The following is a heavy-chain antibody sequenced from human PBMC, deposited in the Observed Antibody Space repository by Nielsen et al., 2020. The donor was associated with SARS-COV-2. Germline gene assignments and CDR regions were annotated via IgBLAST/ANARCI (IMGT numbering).Heavy chain of an antibody. CDR2: IYYSGST. J-gene: IGHJ4*02. Sequence: SETLSLTCTVSGGSISSSSYYCGWIRQPPGEGLEWIGTIYYSGSTYYSPSLKSRVTMSVDTSKNQFSLKLSSVTAADTAIYYCAGDVDTDDYFEYWGQGTLVTVSS. D-gene: IGHD5-18*01. V-gene: IGHV4-39*07. CDR1: GGSISSSSYY. CDR3: AGDVDTDDYFEY.